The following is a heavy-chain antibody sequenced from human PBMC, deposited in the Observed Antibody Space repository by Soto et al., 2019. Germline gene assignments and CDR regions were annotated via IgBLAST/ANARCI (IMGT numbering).Heavy chain of an antibody. D-gene: IGHD1-1*01. CDR2: IAYDGSNR. Sequence: QVQLVESGGGVVQPGRSLRLSCAASGFSISRSAMHWVRQAPGKGLEWVAVIAYDGSNRWYADSAKGRFTISRDNSKNTVHLQISSLRGEDTAVYYCARALQAGTDNVNWFAPWGQGPLVTVPS. CDR1: GFSISRSA. V-gene: IGHV3-30*04. CDR3: ARALQAGTDNVNWFAP. J-gene: IGHJ5*02.